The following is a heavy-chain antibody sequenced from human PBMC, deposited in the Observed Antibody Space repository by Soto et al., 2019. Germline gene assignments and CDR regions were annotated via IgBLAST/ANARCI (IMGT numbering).Heavy chain of an antibody. D-gene: IGHD2-8*02. V-gene: IGHV4-31*03. CDR2: IYSNGDT. J-gene: IGHJ4*02. CDR3: ARATSFSGHHGY. Sequence: SETLSLTCSVSSDSMNSGGYYWSWIRQHPGKGLEWIGYIYSNGDTYYNPSLKSRVTISVDTSKNQFSLNLTSVTGADTAVYYCARATSFSGHHGYWGQGTLVTVSS. CDR1: SDSMNSGGYY.